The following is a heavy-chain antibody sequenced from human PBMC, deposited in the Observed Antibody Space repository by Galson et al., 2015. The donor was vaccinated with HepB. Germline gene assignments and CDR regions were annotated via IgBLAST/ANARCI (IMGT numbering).Heavy chain of an antibody. Sequence: QSGAEVKKPGESLRISCKGSGYSFANYWIGWVRQMPGKGLEWMGLVYPGDSDTRYSPSFQGQVTISADRSINTAYLQWSSLKASDTAMYYCARLPRVGATWDPFDYWGQGTRVTVSS. D-gene: IGHD1-26*01. CDR2: VYPGDSDT. CDR3: ARLPRVGATWDPFDY. CDR1: GYSFANYW. V-gene: IGHV5-51*01. J-gene: IGHJ4*02.